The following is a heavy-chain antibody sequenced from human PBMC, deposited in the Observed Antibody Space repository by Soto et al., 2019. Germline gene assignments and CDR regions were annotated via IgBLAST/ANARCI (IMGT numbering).Heavy chain of an antibody. J-gene: IGHJ4*02. V-gene: IGHV3-7*01. Sequence: GGSLRLSCTASGFTFGDYWMTWFRQAPGKGLEWVANIRQDGSEKNYVDSVKGRFTISRDNANNSLFLQMTSLTAEDTAVYYCARELRFTGLHDHWGQGMLVTVSS. CDR3: ARELRFTGLHDH. CDR1: GFTFGDYW. D-gene: IGHD2-21*01. CDR2: IRQDGSEK.